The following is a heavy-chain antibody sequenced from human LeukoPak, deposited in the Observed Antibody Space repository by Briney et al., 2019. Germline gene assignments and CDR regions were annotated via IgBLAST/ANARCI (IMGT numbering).Heavy chain of an antibody. D-gene: IGHD2-15*01. V-gene: IGHV5-51*01. CDR2: IHPGNSET. CDR1: GYSFSGYW. Sequence: GESLKISCKGSGYSFSGYWIAWVRQMPGKGLEWMGIIHPGNSETTYNPSFRGHVTMSADKSVTTAYLQWSSLEASDTAMYYCARRLSSIATSAANDYWGQGTLVTVSS. CDR3: ARRLSSIATSAANDY. J-gene: IGHJ4*02.